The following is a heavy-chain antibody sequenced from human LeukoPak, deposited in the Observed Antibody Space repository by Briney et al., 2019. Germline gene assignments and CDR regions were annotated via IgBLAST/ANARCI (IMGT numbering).Heavy chain of an antibody. CDR3: ARVNIAVVPSTMFDY. V-gene: IGHV4-39*07. CDR1: GDSISSRTYY. CDR2: INYSGTT. D-gene: IGHD2-2*01. J-gene: IGHJ4*02. Sequence: SETLSLTCTVSGDSISSRTYYRGWVRQPPGKGLEWIGSINYSGTTYYNPSLKSRVTVSVDTSKNQFSLTLSSVTAADTAVYYCARVNIAVVPSTMFDYWGQGILVTVS.